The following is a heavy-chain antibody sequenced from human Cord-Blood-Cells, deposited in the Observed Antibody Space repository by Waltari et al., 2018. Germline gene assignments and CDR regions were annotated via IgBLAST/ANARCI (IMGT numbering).Heavy chain of an antibody. CDR1: GYTFTSYD. CDR3: ARRRGCSSTSCYYNWFDP. J-gene: IGHJ5*02. CDR2: MNPNSGNT. V-gene: IGHV1-8*03. Sequence: QVQLVQSGAEVKKPGASVKVSCKASGYTFTSYDINWLRQATGQGLEWMGWMNPNSGNTDYAQKFQGRVTITRNTSISTAYMELSSLRSEDTAVYYCARRRGCSSTSCYYNWFDPWGQGTLVTVSS. D-gene: IGHD2-2*01.